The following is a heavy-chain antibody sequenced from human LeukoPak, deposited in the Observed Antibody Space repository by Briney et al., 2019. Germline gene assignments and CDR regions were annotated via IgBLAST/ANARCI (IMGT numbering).Heavy chain of an antibody. J-gene: IGHJ6*02. Sequence: ASVKVSCKASGYTFTSYDINWVRQATGQGLEWMGWMNPNSGNTGYAQKFQGRVTMTRNTSISTAYMEPSSLRSEDTAVYYCARVSKVRFLEWLSYYYYGMDVWGQGTTVTVSS. CDR2: MNPNSGNT. CDR3: ARVSKVRFLEWLSYYYYGMDV. CDR1: GYTFTSYD. V-gene: IGHV1-8*01. D-gene: IGHD3-3*01.